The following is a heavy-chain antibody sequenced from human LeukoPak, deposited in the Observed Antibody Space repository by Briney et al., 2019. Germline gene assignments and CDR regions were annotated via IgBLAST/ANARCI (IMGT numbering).Heavy chain of an antibody. CDR1: GFTFSSYW. V-gene: IGHV3-7*01. CDR3: AREADLGYCSGGSCYPGYAFDI. Sequence: GGSLRLSCAASGFTFSSYWMSWVRQAPGKGLEWVANIKQDGSEKYYVDSVKGRFTISRDNAKNTLYLQMNSLRAEDTAVYYCAREADLGYCSGGSCYPGYAFDIWGQGTMVTVSS. CDR2: IKQDGSEK. D-gene: IGHD2-15*01. J-gene: IGHJ3*02.